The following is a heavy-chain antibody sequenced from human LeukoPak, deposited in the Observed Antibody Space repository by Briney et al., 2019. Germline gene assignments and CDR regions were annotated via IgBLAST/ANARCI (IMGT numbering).Heavy chain of an antibody. Sequence: PSETLSLTCTVSGGSISSDYWSWIRQPAGKGLEWIGRIYTSGNTDCNPSLKSRVTISVDKSKNQFSLKLSSVTAADTAVYYCARVWGDYGHYFFDYWGQGTLVTVSS. CDR2: IYTSGNT. CDR3: ARVWGDYGHYFFDY. D-gene: IGHD4-17*01. V-gene: IGHV4-4*07. J-gene: IGHJ4*02. CDR1: GGSISSDY.